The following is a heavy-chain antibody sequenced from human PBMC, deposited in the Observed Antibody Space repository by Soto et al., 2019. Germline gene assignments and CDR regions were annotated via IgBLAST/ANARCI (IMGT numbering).Heavy chain of an antibody. CDR1: GFTFKNYD. CDR2: ISTSGSTV. Sequence: GGSLRLSCATSGFTFKNYDMNWVRQAPGKGLEWVSYISTSGSTVYYADSVKGRFTFSRDNDENSLYLQMNSLRDDDTAVYYCARLGGSYWNYYGMDVWGQGTAVTVSS. CDR3: ARLGGSYWNYYGMDV. J-gene: IGHJ6*02. V-gene: IGHV3-48*02. D-gene: IGHD1-26*01.